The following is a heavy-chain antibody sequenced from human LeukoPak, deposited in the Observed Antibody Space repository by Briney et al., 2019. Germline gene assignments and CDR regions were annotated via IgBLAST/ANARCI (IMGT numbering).Heavy chain of an antibody. V-gene: IGHV3-21*01. CDR2: ISSGSSYI. Sequence: GGSLRLSCAASGFTFSSYSMNWVRQAPGKGLEWVSSISSGSSYIYYADSVKGRFTISRDNAKNSLYLQMNSLRAEDTAVYYCARDLWFGEPHVNWFDPWGQGTLVTVSS. D-gene: IGHD3-10*01. CDR1: GFTFSSYS. J-gene: IGHJ5*02. CDR3: ARDLWFGEPHVNWFDP.